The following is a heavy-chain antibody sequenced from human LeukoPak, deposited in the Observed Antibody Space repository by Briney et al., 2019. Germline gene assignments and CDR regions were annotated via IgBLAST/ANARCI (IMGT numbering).Heavy chain of an antibody. CDR1: GFTFSSYS. V-gene: IGHV3-48*04. CDR2: ISSSSSTI. Sequence: GGSLRLSCAASGFTFSSYSMNWVRQAPGKGLEWVSYISSSSSTIYYADSVKGRFTISRDNAKNSLYLQMNSLRAEDTAVYYCARDVYCSGGSCCVLCPDPFDIWGQGTMVTVSS. J-gene: IGHJ3*02. CDR3: ARDVYCSGGSCCVLCPDPFDI. D-gene: IGHD2-15*01.